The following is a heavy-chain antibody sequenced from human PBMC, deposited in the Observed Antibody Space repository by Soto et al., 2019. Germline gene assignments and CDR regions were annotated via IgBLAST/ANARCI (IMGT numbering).Heavy chain of an antibody. CDR3: ATIVKRHSLVPVFDQ. CDR2: ISWDSGSI. J-gene: IGHJ4*02. V-gene: IGHV3-9*01. D-gene: IGHD2-21*01. CDR1: GFRFDDYA. Sequence: QLVESGGGLVQPGRSLRLSCVASGFRFDDYAIHWVRQAPGKGLEWVSGISWDSGSINYAGSVRGRFTVSRDNAKNSLYLHVTSLRSEDTAFYYCATIVKRHSLVPVFDQWGQGALVSVSS.